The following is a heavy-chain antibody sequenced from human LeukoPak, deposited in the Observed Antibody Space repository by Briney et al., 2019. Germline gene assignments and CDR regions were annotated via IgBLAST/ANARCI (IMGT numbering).Heavy chain of an antibody. CDR2: IRRKADGETT. Sequence: GGSLRLSCAASGFDFINSWMNWVRQAPGKGLEWVGRIRRKADGETTEFAAPVNGRFTISRDDARNTVCLQMNSLKTEDTAVYYCAADFPGASYPVDYWGQGALVTVSS. D-gene: IGHD2-2*01. CDR1: GFDFINSW. CDR3: AADFPGASYPVDY. J-gene: IGHJ4*02. V-gene: IGHV3-15*01.